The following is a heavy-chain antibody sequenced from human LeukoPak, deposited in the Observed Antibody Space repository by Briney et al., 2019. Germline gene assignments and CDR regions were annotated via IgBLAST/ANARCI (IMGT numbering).Heavy chain of an antibody. CDR3: ATLPGGVTTPNPS. D-gene: IGHD4-17*01. J-gene: IGHJ5*02. V-gene: IGHV4-61*02. CDR2: VSTTGST. Sequence: PSETLSLTCTVSGGSISRGRYYWSWIRQPAGKVLEWIGRVSTTGSTNYNPSLKSRVTISLDTSKNQFSLKLTSVTAAGTAVYYCATLPGGVTTPNPSWGQGTLVTVSS. CDR1: GGSISRGRYY.